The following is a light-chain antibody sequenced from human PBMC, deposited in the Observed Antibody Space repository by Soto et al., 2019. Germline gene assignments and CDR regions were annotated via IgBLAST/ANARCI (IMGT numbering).Light chain of an antibody. CDR3: QTWGTGIQV. J-gene: IGLJ2*01. V-gene: IGLV4-69*01. CDR2: INSDGSH. CDR1: SGHSSYA. Sequence: MLTQSPSASASLGASVKLTCTLSSGHSSYAIAWHQQQPEKGPRYLMKINSDGSHYKGDGIPDRFSGSSSGAERYLTISSLQSEDEADYYCQTWGTGIQVFGGGTKLTVL.